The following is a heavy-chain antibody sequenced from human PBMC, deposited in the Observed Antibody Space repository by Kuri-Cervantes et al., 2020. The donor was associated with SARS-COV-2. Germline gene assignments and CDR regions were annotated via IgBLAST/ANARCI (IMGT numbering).Heavy chain of an antibody. CDR1: ETTFPNYD. V-gene: IGHV1-8*01. J-gene: IGHJ4*02. CDR3: ATDTPRPTAAGTLGGY. Sequence: ASVKVSCKAPETTFPNYDINWVRQATGQGLEWMGMVKTNSGNTLYAQIFQGRVTMTRDTSTSTAYMELSSLRSEDTAVYYCATDTPRPTAAGTLGGYWGQGTLVTVSS. CDR2: VKTNSGNT. D-gene: IGHD6-13*01.